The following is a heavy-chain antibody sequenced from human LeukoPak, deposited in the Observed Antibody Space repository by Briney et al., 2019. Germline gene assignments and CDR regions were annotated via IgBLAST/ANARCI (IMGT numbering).Heavy chain of an antibody. Sequence: GGSLRLSCAASGFTFNNAWMSWVRQAPGKGLEWVSGINVSGERTYYADSVKGRFTISRDNSRNTVYLQMSSLSAEDTAVYYCARTKLSAAHDYWGQGTLVTVSS. D-gene: IGHD6-13*01. V-gene: IGHV3-23*01. CDR2: INVSGERT. CDR1: GFTFNNAW. CDR3: ARTKLSAAHDY. J-gene: IGHJ4*02.